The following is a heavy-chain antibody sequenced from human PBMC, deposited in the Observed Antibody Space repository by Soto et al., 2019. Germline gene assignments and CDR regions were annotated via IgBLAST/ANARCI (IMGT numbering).Heavy chain of an antibody. CDR1: GFSLSTSGVG. CDR2: IYWDDDK. Sequence: QITLKESGPPLVKPTQTLTLTCTFSGFSLSTSGVGVGWIRQPPGKALEWLALIYWDDDKRYSPSLKSRLTITKDTSKNQVVLTMTNMDPVDTATYYCAHSTDYYDSSGYYYPPNYFDYWGQGTLVTVSS. D-gene: IGHD3-22*01. CDR3: AHSTDYYDSSGYYYPPNYFDY. V-gene: IGHV2-5*02. J-gene: IGHJ4*02.